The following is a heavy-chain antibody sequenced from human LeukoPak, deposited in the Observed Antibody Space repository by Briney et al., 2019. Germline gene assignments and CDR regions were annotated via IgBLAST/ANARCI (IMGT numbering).Heavy chain of an antibody. CDR2: ISSSSNYI. D-gene: IGHD2-15*01. CDR3: ARGTLGYCSGGSCYPPQFCDY. CDR1: GFTFSTYT. Sequence: GGSLRLSCAVSGFTFSTYTMNWVRQAPGKGLEWVSSISSSSNYIYYADSVRGRFTISRDNAKNSLSLQMNSLRAEDTAVYYCARGTLGYCSGGSCYPPQFCDYWGQGTLVTVSS. V-gene: IGHV3-21*01. J-gene: IGHJ4*02.